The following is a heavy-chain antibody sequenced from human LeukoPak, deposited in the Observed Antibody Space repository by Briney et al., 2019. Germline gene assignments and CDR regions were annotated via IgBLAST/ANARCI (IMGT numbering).Heavy chain of an antibody. CDR2: ISGSGSTI. J-gene: IGHJ4*02. D-gene: IGHD3-22*01. Sequence: GGSLRLSCAASGFTFSSYQMNGVRQAPGKGLEWVSYISGSGSTIYYADSVKGRFTISRDNAKNSLYLQMNSLRAEDTAVYYCASSSRYYDSSGFSYYFDYWGQGTLVTVSS. CDR3: ASSSRYYDSSGFSYYFDY. CDR1: GFTFSSYQ. V-gene: IGHV3-48*03.